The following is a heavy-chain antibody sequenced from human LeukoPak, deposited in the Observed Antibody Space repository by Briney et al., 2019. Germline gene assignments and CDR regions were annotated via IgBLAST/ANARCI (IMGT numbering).Heavy chain of an antibody. CDR3: ASDRIEVDAFDI. V-gene: IGHV4-61*02. CDR2: IYTSGST. Sequence: SQTLSLTCTVSGGSISSGSYFWSWTRQPAGKGLEWIGRIYTSGSTNYNPSLKSRVTISVDTSKNQFSLKLSSVTAADTAVYYCASDRIEVDAFDIWGQGTMVTVSS. J-gene: IGHJ3*02. D-gene: IGHD2-15*01. CDR1: GGSISSGSYF.